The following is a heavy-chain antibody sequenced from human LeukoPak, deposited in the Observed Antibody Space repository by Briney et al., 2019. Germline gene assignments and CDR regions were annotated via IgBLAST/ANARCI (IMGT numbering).Heavy chain of an antibody. CDR1: GGSISSSSYY. Sequence: SETLSLTCTVSGGSISSSSYYWGWIRQPPGKGLEWIGSISYSGSTYYNPSLKSRVTISVDTSKNQFSLKLSSVTAADTAVYYCAGGVGGGNSEDDYYYYYMDVWGKGTTVTVSS. CDR2: ISYSGST. V-gene: IGHV4-39*07. CDR3: AGGVGGGNSEDDYYYYYMDV. D-gene: IGHD4-23*01. J-gene: IGHJ6*03.